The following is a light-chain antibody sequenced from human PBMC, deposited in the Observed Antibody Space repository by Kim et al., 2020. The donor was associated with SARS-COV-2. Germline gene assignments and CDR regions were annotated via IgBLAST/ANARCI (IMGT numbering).Light chain of an antibody. CDR1: NIGGKN. Sequence: SYELTQPLSVSVALGQTARITCGGYNIGGKNVHWYQQKPGQAPLLVIYRDSSPPSGIPQRFSGSNWGNTATLTISRAQAGDEADYYCQVWDSSKAVVGGG. J-gene: IGLJ3*02. CDR3: QVWDSSKAV. V-gene: IGLV3-9*01. CDR2: RDS.